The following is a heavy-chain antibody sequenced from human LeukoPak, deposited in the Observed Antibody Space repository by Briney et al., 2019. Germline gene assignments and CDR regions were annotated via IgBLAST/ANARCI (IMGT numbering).Heavy chain of an antibody. J-gene: IGHJ4*02. CDR3: ARGLGDY. CDR1: GGSTSSYY. CDR2: IYYSGST. V-gene: IGHV4-59*01. Sequence: PSETLSLTCTVSGGSTSSYYWSWIRQPPGKGLEWIGYIYYSGSTNYNPSLKSRVTISVDTSKNQFSLKPSSVTAADTAVYYCARGLGDYWGQGTLVTVSS. D-gene: IGHD3-3*01.